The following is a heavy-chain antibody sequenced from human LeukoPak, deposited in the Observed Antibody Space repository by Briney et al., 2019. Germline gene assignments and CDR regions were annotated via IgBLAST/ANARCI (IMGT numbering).Heavy chain of an antibody. J-gene: IGHJ6*02. Sequence: GGSLRLSCAASGFTFSSYGMHWVRQAPGKGLEWVAFIWYDGSNKYYADSVKGRFTISRDNSKNTLYLQMNSLRAEDTAVYYCARDSLNYDILTGYAGYYYYGMDVWGQGTTVTVSS. CDR1: GFTFSSYG. V-gene: IGHV3-33*01. CDR3: ARDSLNYDILTGYAGYYYYGMDV. CDR2: IWYDGSNK. D-gene: IGHD3-9*01.